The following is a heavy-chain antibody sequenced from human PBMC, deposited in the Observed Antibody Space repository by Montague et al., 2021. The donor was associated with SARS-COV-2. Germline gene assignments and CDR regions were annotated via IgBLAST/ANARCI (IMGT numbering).Heavy chain of an antibody. CDR1: GGSFSVHY. D-gene: IGHD3-10*01. V-gene: IGHV4-34*01. Sequence: SETLSLTRAVYGGSFSVHYWTWIRQPPGKGLEWIGQINQSGSTKXNPSLKSRVTISIDTSKNQFSLKMTSMTAADTGVYYCARYRRRFAEIYDTYYDYDLNVWGQGTTVTVFS. CDR3: ARYRRRFAEIYDTYYDYDLNV. J-gene: IGHJ6*02. CDR2: INQSGST.